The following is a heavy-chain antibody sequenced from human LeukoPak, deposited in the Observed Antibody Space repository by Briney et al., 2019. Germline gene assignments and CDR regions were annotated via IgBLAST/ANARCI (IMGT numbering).Heavy chain of an antibody. Sequence: PGGSLRLSCAASGFTFSGYAMHWLRQAPGKGLEGVAVISFDGSDKYYADSGRGRFIISRDNAKNSLYLQMNSLRAEDTAVYYCARARRTVQRFHTFHYMDVWGKGTTVTVSS. J-gene: IGHJ6*03. CDR1: GFTFSGYA. V-gene: IGHV3-30*04. D-gene: IGHD3/OR15-3a*01. CDR3: ARARRTVQRFHTFHYMDV. CDR2: ISFDGSDK.